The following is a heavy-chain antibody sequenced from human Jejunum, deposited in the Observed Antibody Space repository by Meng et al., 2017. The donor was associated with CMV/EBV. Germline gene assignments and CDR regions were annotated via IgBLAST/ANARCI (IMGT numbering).Heavy chain of an antibody. CDR2: INTNTGNP. D-gene: IGHD6-19*01. CDR1: GYTFSNYA. Sequence: QVQLVQSESELKKPGASVKVSCKASGYTFSNYAMNWVRQAPGQGLEWMGWINTNTGNPTYAQAFTGRFVFSLDTSVSTAYLEISSLKSEDTGVYFCAVGGVAVAGLKWGQGTLVTVSS. J-gene: IGHJ4*02. V-gene: IGHV7-4-1*02. CDR3: AVGGVAVAGLK.